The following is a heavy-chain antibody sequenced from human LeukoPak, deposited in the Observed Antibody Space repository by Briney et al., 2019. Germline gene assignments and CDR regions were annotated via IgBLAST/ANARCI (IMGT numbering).Heavy chain of an antibody. J-gene: IGHJ4*02. Sequence: MRGESLKISCKGSGYSFTSYWISWVRQMPGKGLEWMGIVNPDDSDTIYSPSFQGQVTISADKSITTAYLQWSSLKASDTAMYYCARLRWPRGGRSSFDYWGQGALATVSS. CDR3: ARLRWPRGGRSSFDY. CDR1: GYSFTSYW. CDR2: VNPDDSDT. V-gene: IGHV5-51*01. D-gene: IGHD3-10*01.